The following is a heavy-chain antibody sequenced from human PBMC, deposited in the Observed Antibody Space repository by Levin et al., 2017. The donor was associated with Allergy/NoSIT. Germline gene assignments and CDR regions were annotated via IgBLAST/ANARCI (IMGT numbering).Heavy chain of an antibody. J-gene: IGHJ4*02. D-gene: IGHD3-10*01. Sequence: TSETLSLTCSVSGGSISSYHWSWIRQSPGKGLEWIGHFYYSGSTNYNPSLRSRVTISVDTSKNQFSLKLTSVTAADTAVYYCARHVYPDGSPFDSWGLGSLVTVSS. CDR3: ARHVYPDGSPFDS. CDR2: FYYSGST. V-gene: IGHV4-59*08. CDR1: GGSISSYH.